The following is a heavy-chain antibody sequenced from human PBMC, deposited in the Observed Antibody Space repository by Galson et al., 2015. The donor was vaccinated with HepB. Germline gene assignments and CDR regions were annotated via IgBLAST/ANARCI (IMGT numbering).Heavy chain of an antibody. CDR1: GGSFSGYY. D-gene: IGHD6-19*01. CDR2: INHSGST. Sequence: ETLSLTCAVYGGSFSGYYWSWIRQPPGKGLEWIGEINHSGSTNYNPSLKSRVTISVDTSKNQFSLKLSSVTAADTAVYYCARGPKWLVRFYYYYYMDVWGKGTTVTVSS. CDR3: ARGPKWLVRFYYYYYMDV. J-gene: IGHJ6*03. V-gene: IGHV4-34*01.